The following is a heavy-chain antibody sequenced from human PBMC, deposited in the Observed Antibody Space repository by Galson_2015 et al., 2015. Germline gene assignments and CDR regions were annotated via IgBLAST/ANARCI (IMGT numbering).Heavy chain of an antibody. J-gene: IGHJ6*02. V-gene: IGHV1-46*01. CDR1: GYTFTSYY. Sequence: QSGAEVKKPGASVKVSCTASGYTFTSYYMHWVRQAPGQGLEWMGIINPSGGSTTYAQKFQGRVTMTRDTSTSTVYMELSSLRSEDTAVYYCARGMYSSSWYTNLPDYYYGMDVWGQGTTVTVSS. D-gene: IGHD6-13*01. CDR3: ARGMYSSSWYTNLPDYYYGMDV. CDR2: INPSGGST.